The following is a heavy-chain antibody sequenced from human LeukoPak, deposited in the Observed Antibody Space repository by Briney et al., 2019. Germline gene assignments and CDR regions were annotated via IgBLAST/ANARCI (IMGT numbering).Heavy chain of an antibody. CDR1: GGSISSGSYY. CDR3: ASSGWYDRWFDP. CDR2: IYTSGST. D-gene: IGHD6-19*01. Sequence: PSETLSLTCTVSGGSISSGSYYWSWIRQPAGKGLEWIGRIYTSGSTNYNPSLKSRVTISVDTSKNQFSLKLSSVTAADTAVYYCASSGWYDRWFDPWGQGTLVTVSS. V-gene: IGHV4-61*02. J-gene: IGHJ5*02.